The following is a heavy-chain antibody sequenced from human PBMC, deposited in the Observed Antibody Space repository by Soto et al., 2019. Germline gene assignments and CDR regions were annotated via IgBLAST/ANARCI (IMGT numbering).Heavy chain of an antibody. CDR3: ATDRPYGAPTCSAP. V-gene: IGHV3-30-3*02. CDR1: RFTFTSFT. D-gene: IGHD4-17*01. J-gene: IGHJ5*02. CDR2: MSYDGART. Sequence: QVQLVESGGGVVQPGGSLSLSCATSRFTFTSFTMHWVRQAPGKGLEWIAVMSYDGARTDYADAVKGRFTISRDTSKNPLYLKMTNLNPDDTAMYYCATDRPYGAPTCSAPWAKGTLVTVSS.